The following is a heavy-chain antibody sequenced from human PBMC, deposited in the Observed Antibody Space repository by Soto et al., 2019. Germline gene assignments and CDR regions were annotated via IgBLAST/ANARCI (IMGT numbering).Heavy chain of an antibody. D-gene: IGHD3-3*01. CDR1: GFTFSSYW. CDR2: ITNDGKSA. V-gene: IGHV3-74*01. J-gene: IGHJ6*04. CDR3: ARDIWGGPDV. Sequence: VQLVESGGGLVQPGGSLRLSCAASGFTFSSYWMQWVRQTPGKGLVWVGRITNDGKSAYYADSVKGRFTISRDNAKXXXXXXXXXXXXXXXSVFYCARDIWGGPDVWGKGTTVIVTS.